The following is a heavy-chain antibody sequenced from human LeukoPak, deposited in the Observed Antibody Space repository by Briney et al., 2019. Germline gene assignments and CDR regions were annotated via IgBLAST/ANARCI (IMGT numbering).Heavy chain of an antibody. D-gene: IGHD3-10*01. V-gene: IGHV4-30-4*07. Sequence: SETLSLTCAVSGGSISSGGYSWSWIRQPPGKGLEWIGYIYYSGSTYYNPSLKSRVTISVDTSKNQFSLKLSSVTAADTAVYYCATMVRGVGGYSYGPHPGGYYYYYYMDVWGKGTTVTISS. CDR1: GGSISSGGYS. CDR2: IYYSGST. CDR3: ATMVRGVGGYSYGPHPGGYYYYYYMDV. J-gene: IGHJ6*03.